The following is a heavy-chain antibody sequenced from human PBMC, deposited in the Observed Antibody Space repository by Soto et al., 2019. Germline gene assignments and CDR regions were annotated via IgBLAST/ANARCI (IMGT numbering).Heavy chain of an antibody. CDR3: ARDRNYYILTGYRRGDAFDI. D-gene: IGHD3-9*01. CDR2: INPNSGGT. J-gene: IGHJ3*02. Sequence: ASVKVSCKASADTFNNYFMHWVRQAPGQGLEWMGWINPNSGGTNYAQKFQGWVTMTRDTSISTAYMELSRLRSDDTAVYYCARDRNYYILTGYRRGDAFDIWGQGTMVTVSS. CDR1: ADTFNNYF. V-gene: IGHV1-2*04.